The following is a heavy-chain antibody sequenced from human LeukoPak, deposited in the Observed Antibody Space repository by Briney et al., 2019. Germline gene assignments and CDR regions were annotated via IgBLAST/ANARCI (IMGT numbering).Heavy chain of an antibody. Sequence: PSETLSLTCTVSGGSISSYYWSWIRQPPGKGLEWIGYIYYSGSTNYNPSLKSRVTISVDTSKNQFSLKLSSVTAADTAVYYCARHLPYYDILTGYALDGMDVWGQGTTVTVSS. J-gene: IGHJ6*02. D-gene: IGHD3-9*01. CDR2: IYYSGST. CDR1: GGSISSYY. CDR3: ARHLPYYDILTGYALDGMDV. V-gene: IGHV4-59*01.